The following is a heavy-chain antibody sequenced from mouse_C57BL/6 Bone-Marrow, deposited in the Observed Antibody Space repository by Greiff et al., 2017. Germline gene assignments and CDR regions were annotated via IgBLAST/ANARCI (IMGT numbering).Heavy chain of an antibody. CDR1: GYSITSGYY. CDR2: ISYDGSN. CDR3: ARVCEDYAMDY. Sequence: EVQVVESGPGLVKPSQSLSLTCSVTGYSITSGYYWNWIRQFPGNKLAWMGYISYDGSNNYNPSLKNRISITRDTSKNQFFLKLNSVTTEDTATYYCARVCEDYAMDYWGQGTSVTVSS. V-gene: IGHV3-6*01. J-gene: IGHJ4*01.